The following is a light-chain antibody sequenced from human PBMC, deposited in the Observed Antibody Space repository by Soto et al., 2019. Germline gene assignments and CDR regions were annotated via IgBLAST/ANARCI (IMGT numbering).Light chain of an antibody. CDR1: QSVSSN. CDR2: GAS. Sequence: ELVMTQSPATLSVSPGERATLSCRASQSVSSNLAWYQKQPGQAPRLLIYGASTRATGIPARFSGSGSGTEFTLTISSLQSEDFAVYYCQQYNNWPPTFGQGTKVEIK. V-gene: IGKV3-15*01. J-gene: IGKJ1*01. CDR3: QQYNNWPPT.